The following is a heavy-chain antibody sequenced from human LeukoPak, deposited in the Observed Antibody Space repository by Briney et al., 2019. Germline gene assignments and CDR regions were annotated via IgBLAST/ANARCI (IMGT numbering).Heavy chain of an antibody. CDR1: GYTFTSYG. CDR2: ISAYNGNT. J-gene: IGHJ5*02. CDR3: ARLLGIAAADWFDP. D-gene: IGHD6-13*01. V-gene: IGHV1-18*01. Sequence: GASVKVSCKASGYTFTSYGISWVRQAPGQGLEWMGWISAYNGNTNYAQKPQGRVTMTTDTSTSTAYMELRSLRSDDTAVYYCARLLGIAAADWFDPWGQGTLVTVSS.